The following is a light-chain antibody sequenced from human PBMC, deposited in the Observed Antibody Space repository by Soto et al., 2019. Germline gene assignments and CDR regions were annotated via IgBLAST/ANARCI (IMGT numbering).Light chain of an antibody. CDR1: SSNIGGNY. CDR2: RNN. J-gene: IGLJ1*01. V-gene: IGLV1-47*01. CDR3: ASWDGNLSGHV. Sequence: QSVLTQPHSASGTPGQRVTISCSGSSSNIGGNYVYWYQHLPGTAPKLLIYRNNQRPSGVPDRISGSKSGTSASLAISGLRSEDEADYYCASWDGNLSGHVFGTGTKLTVL.